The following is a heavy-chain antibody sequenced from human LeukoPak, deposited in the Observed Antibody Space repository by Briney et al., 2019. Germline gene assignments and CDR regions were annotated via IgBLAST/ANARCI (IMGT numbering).Heavy chain of an antibody. CDR3: AKNYGSGSSVKYYYYMDV. Sequence: PGGSLRLSCAASGFTFSSYGMHWVRQAPGKGLEWVAVISYDGSSKDYADSVKGRFTISRDNSKNTLYLQMNSLRAEDSAVYYCAKNYGSGSSVKYYYYMDVWGKGTTVTVSS. V-gene: IGHV3-30*18. CDR1: GFTFSSYG. J-gene: IGHJ6*03. CDR2: ISYDGSSK. D-gene: IGHD3-10*01.